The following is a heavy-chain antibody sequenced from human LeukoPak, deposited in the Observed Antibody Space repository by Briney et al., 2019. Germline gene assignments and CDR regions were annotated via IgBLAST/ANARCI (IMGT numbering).Heavy chain of an antibody. CDR3: AGDYGDPAYSYGLAYFDS. Sequence: GGSLRLSCAASGFTFSSDSMNWVRQAPGKGLEWVSSISSSSTYIYYADSVEGRFTISRDNAKNSLFLHMNSLRAEDTAVYYCAGDYGDPAYSYGLAYFDSWGQGTLVTVSS. CDR2: ISSSSTYI. V-gene: IGHV3-21*01. J-gene: IGHJ4*02. D-gene: IGHD5-18*01. CDR1: GFTFSSDS.